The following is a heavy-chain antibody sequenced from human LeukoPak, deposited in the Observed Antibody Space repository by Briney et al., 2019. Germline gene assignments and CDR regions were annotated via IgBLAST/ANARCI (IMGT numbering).Heavy chain of an antibody. CDR3: AREIGQLGGAFDI. CDR1: GVTVSTVY. J-gene: IGHJ3*02. D-gene: IGHD7-27*01. Sequence: GGSLRLSCAASGVTVSTVYMTWVGQAPGKGLEWVSVIYGGPTAFYADSVKDRFTISRDNPKNTLNLQMNSLRAEDTAVYYCAREIGQLGGAFDIWGQGTMVTVSS. CDR2: IYGGPTA. V-gene: IGHV3-53*01.